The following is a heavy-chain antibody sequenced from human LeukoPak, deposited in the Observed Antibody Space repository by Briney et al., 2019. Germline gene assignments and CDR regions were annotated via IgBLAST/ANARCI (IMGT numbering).Heavy chain of an antibody. J-gene: IGHJ4*02. D-gene: IGHD2-2*02. CDR3: ARDPRQSHLVYTTGDY. V-gene: IGHV3-7*01. CDR1: GFTSRNAW. Sequence: GGSPRVSCVASGFTSRNAWMSWGRQAPGKGRGWGANMKPDGSEKYSVDSVKGRFTISRDSSKNSLYLQMNSLRAEDTAVYYWARDPRQSHLVYTTGDYWGQGTLVTVSS. CDR2: MKPDGSEK.